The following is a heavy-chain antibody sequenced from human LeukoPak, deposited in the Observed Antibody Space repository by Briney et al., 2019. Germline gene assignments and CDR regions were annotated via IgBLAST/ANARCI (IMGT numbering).Heavy chain of an antibody. V-gene: IGHV3-23*01. J-gene: IGHJ4*02. CDR1: GFTFSSYA. CDR2: ISGSGGST. CDR3: ANHYGSGSCETLDY. D-gene: IGHD3-10*01. Sequence: GGSLRLSCTASGFTFSSYAMSWVRQAPGKGLEWVSAISGSGGSTYYADSVKGRFTISRDNSKNTLYLQMNSLRAEDTAVYYCANHYGSGSCETLDYWGQGTLVTVSS.